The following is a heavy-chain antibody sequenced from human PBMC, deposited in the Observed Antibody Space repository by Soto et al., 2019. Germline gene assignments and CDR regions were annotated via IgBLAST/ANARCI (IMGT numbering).Heavy chain of an antibody. V-gene: IGHV3-33*01. CDR2: IWYDGSNK. Sequence: QVQLVESGGGVVQPGRSLRLSCAASGFTFSSYGMHWVRQAPGKGLEWVAVIWYDGSNKYYADSLKGRFTISRHNSKNTRYLQMNGLRAEDTAVYYCARDGFLYYYGSGSYYSLYWYFDLWGRGTLVTVSS. J-gene: IGHJ2*01. CDR1: GFTFSSYG. CDR3: ARDGFLYYYGSGSYYSLYWYFDL. D-gene: IGHD3-10*01.